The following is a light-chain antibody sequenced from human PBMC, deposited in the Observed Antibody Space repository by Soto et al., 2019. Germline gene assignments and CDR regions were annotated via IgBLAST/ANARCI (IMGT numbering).Light chain of an antibody. CDR3: QQRSHWPPYT. CDR2: DVS. V-gene: IGKV3-11*01. J-gene: IGKJ2*01. CDR1: QSAGSY. Sequence: EIVLMQSPVTLSLSPGGRATLSCRPSQSAGSYLAWYQQKPGQAPRLLIYDVSTRATGIPARFSGSGSRTDFTLTISSLEPEDSAVYYCQQRSHWPPYTFGQGTKVDIK.